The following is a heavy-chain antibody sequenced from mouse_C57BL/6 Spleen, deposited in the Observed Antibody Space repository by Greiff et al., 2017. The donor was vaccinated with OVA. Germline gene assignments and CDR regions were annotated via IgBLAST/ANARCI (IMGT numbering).Heavy chain of an antibody. Sequence: EVQGVESGGGLVQPGGSMKLSCVASGFTFSNYWMNWVRQSPEKGLEWVAQIRLKSDNYATHYAESVKGRFTISRDDSKSSVYLQMNNLRAEDTGIYYCTGGGGYYDYWGQGTTLTVSS. J-gene: IGHJ2*01. CDR1: GFTFSNYW. CDR2: IRLKSDNYAT. CDR3: TGGGGYYDY. D-gene: IGHD2-3*01. V-gene: IGHV6-3*01.